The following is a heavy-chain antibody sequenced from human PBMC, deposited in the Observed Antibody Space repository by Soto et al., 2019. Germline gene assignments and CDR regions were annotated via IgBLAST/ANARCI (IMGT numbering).Heavy chain of an antibody. CDR3: ASSARGDCPAMVNYYHDGLDF. J-gene: IGHJ6*02. D-gene: IGHD5-18*01. Sequence: GALRLSGEPAGIAFTNCGNHKVRHVPGNGLEVVEVIWYDGSNKYYADSVKGRLTISRDNSKNTLYLKMNSLRPEETAVYYCASSARGDCPAMVNYYHDGLDFWGQGSTV. V-gene: IGHV3-33*01. CDR2: IWYDGSNK. CDR1: GIAFTNCG.